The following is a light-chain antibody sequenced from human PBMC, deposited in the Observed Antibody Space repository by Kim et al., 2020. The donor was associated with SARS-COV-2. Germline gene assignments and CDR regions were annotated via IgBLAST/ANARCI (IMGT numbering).Light chain of an antibody. CDR2: DAS. V-gene: IGKV3-11*02. CDR3: QHRSSWPLT. CDR1: QSVRSY. J-gene: IGKJ4*01. Sequence: EIVLTQSPATLSLSPGERASLSCRASQSVRSYLAWYQQKPGQAPRLLIYDASNRATGIPARFSGSGSGRDFTLTISSLEPEDFAVYYCQHRSSWPLTFGGGTKLEI.